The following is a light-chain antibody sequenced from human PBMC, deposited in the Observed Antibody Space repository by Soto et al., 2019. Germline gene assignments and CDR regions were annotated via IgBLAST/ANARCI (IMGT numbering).Light chain of an antibody. CDR3: QQLNSDPPIT. Sequence: DIQMTQSPSTLSGSVGDRVTITCRASQTISSWLAWYQQKPGKAPNLLIYTASTLQSGVPSRFSGRGSGTDFTLTISSLQPEDFATYYCQQLNSDPPITFGQGTRLEIK. V-gene: IGKV1-5*01. CDR1: QTISSW. CDR2: TAS. J-gene: IGKJ5*01.